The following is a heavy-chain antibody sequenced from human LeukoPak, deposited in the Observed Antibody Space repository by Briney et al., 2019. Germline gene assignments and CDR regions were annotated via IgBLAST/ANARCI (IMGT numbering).Heavy chain of an antibody. D-gene: IGHD3-10*01. CDR2: INPDGSST. CDR3: ARIGVEDEQYRYFDL. Sequence: GGSLRLSCAASGFTFSSYAMTWVRQAPGKGLVWVLSINPDGSSTIYADSVKGRFTISRDNAKNTISLQRNSPRADDTAVYYCARIGVEDEQYRYFDLWGQGTLVTVSS. CDR1: GFTFSSYA. V-gene: IGHV3-74*01. J-gene: IGHJ4*02.